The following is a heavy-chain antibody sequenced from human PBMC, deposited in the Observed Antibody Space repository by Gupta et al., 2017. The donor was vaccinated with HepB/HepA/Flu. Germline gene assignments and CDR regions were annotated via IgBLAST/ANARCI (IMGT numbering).Heavy chain of an antibody. D-gene: IGHD4-17*01. CDR1: GFTLSCSV. CDR2: IRTKADSYAT. CDR3: ATSTVTARQNYYFYSMDV. Sequence: EVELVEAGGGLVKPGGSRKPSGAASGFTLSCSVVEWVRQASGKGLEWVGRIRTKADSYATAYAASVTGRFTISRDDSKNTAFLQMNSLKTEDTAVYYCATSTVTARQNYYFYSMDVWGQETTVSVSS. V-gene: IGHV3-73*01. J-gene: IGHJ6*02.